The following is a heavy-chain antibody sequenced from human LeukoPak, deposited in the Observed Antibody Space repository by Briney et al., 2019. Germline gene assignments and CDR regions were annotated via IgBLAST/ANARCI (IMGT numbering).Heavy chain of an antibody. V-gene: IGHV3-53*01. D-gene: IGHD4-23*01. CDR2: IYSGGDT. CDR1: GFNLSSNY. J-gene: IGHJ4*02. Sequence: GSLRLSCAAFGFNLSSNYMSWVRHAPGKGLEWVSVIYSGGDTYYGDSVKGRFTITRDKSKNTLYLQMNSLRAEDTAVYYCATTHIGNVRLGYWGQGTLVTVSS. CDR3: ATTHIGNVRLGY.